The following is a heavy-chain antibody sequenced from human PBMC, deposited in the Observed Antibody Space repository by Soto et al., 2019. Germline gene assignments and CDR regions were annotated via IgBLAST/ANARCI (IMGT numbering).Heavy chain of an antibody. CDR2: IKWDAKEK. J-gene: IGHJ4*01. Sequence: EVQLEESGGGLVQPGGSLRLSCAASGFTFGSYWMSWVRQAPGKGLEWLATIKWDAKEKKYVDSVKGRFTMSRDNAKNSLYLQMDSLRAEDTVVYYCARDSGYGSGNSVNHYLDYWGHGTLVTVSS. CDR1: GFTFGSYW. D-gene: IGHD3-10*01. V-gene: IGHV3-7*01. CDR3: ARDSGYGSGNSVNHYLDY.